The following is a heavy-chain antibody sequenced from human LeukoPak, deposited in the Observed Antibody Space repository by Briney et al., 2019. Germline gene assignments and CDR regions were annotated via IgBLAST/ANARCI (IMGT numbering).Heavy chain of an antibody. D-gene: IGHD4-17*01. CDR2: IIPIFGTA. CDR1: GYTFTSYD. CDR3: ARDCDYGDCGY. Sequence: ASVKVSCKASGYTFTSYDISWVRQAPGQGLEWMGGIIPIFGTANYAQKFQGRVTITADESTSTAYMELSSLRSEDTAVYYCARDCDYGDCGYWGQGTLVTVSS. V-gene: IGHV1-69*13. J-gene: IGHJ4*02.